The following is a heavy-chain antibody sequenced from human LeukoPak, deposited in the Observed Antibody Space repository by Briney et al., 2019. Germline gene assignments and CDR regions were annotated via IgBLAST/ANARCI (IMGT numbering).Heavy chain of an antibody. CDR2: INHSGST. CDR3: ARRSYNSPLRY. D-gene: IGHD3-10*01. V-gene: IGHV4-34*01. J-gene: IGHJ4*02. Sequence: SETLSLTCAVYGGSFSGYYWSWIRQPPGKGLEWIGEINHSGSTNYNPSLKSRVTISVDTSKNQFSLKLSSVTAADTAVYYCARRSYNSPLRYWGQRTLVTVSS. CDR1: GGSFSGYY.